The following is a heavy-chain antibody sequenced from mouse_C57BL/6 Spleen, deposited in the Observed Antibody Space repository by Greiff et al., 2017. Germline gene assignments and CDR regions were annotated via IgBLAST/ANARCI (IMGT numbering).Heavy chain of an antibody. CDR2: IRNKANGYTT. Sequence: EVQLVESGGGLVQPGGSLSLSCAASGFTFTDYYMSWVRQPPGQALEWLGFIRNKANGYTTEYSASVKGRFTISRDNSQSILYLQMNALGAEDSATYYCARSRYGYLDYWGQGTTLTVSS. J-gene: IGHJ2*01. CDR1: GFTFTDYY. CDR3: ARSRYGYLDY. D-gene: IGHD2-10*02. V-gene: IGHV7-3*01.